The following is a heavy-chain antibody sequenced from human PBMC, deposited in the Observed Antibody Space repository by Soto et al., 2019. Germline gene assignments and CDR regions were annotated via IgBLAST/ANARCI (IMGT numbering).Heavy chain of an antibody. V-gene: IGHV3-53*01. CDR1: GLTVSTDY. CDR3: ARGKYYDSSGNYAYFGL. CDR2: IYGGGKT. D-gene: IGHD3-22*01. Sequence: HPGGSLRLSCAASGLTVSTDYMSWVRQAPGKGLEWVSLIYGGGKTFYADSVKGRFTISRDNSKNTLYLQMNSLRAEDTAVYYCARGKYYDSSGNYAYFGLWGQGTLVTVAS. J-gene: IGHJ4*02.